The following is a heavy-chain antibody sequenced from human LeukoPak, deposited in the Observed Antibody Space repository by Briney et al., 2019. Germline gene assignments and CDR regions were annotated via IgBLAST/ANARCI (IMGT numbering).Heavy chain of an antibody. V-gene: IGHV1-3*01. CDR3: ARDPRSSAADPLNYYYYYGMDV. D-gene: IGHD6-13*01. Sequence: GASVKVSCKASGYTFTGYHMHWVRQAPGQRLEWMGWINAGNGNTKYSQKFQGRVTITRDTSASTAYMELSSLGSEDTAVYYCARDPRSSAADPLNYYYYYGMDVWGQGTTVTVSS. CDR1: GYTFTGYH. J-gene: IGHJ6*02. CDR2: INAGNGNT.